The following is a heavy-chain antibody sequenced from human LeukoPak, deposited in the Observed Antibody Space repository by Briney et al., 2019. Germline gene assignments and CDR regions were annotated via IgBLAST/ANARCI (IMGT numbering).Heavy chain of an antibody. CDR3: AKVANYYYGSESYYFFEH. Sequence: GGSLRLSCAVSGFTFSRYSMNWVRQAPGKGLEWVSSISNIGTSIYYADSVKGRFTISRDNAKNSLYLQMSSLRVEDTAVYYCAKVANYYYGSESYYFFEHWGQGTPVTASS. CDR2: ISNIGTSI. D-gene: IGHD3-10*01. J-gene: IGHJ4*02. CDR1: GFTFSRYS. V-gene: IGHV3-21*01.